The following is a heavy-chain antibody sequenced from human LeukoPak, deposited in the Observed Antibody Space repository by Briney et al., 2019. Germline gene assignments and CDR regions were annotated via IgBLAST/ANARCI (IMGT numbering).Heavy chain of an antibody. CDR3: AKDESPSGSYSYAFDI. V-gene: IGHV3-9*03. J-gene: IGHJ3*02. D-gene: IGHD1-26*01. CDR1: AFTFDDYA. Sequence: PGGSLRLSCAASAFTFDDYAMHWVRQPPGKGLEWVSGISWNTGSIGYADSVKGRFTISRDNAKNSLYLQMNSLRAEDMALYYCAKDESPSGSYSYAFDIWGQGTMVTVSS. CDR2: ISWNTGSI.